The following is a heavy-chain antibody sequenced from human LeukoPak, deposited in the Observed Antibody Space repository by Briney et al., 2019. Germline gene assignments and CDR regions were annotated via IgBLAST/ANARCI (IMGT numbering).Heavy chain of an antibody. D-gene: IGHD6-13*01. Sequence: SETLSLTCTVSGYSISSGYYWGWIRQPPGKGLEWIGSIYHSGSTYYNPSLKSRVTISVDTSKNQFSLKLSSVTAADTAVYYCARERDSSSVGWFDPWGQGTLVTVSS. CDR2: IYHSGST. J-gene: IGHJ5*02. V-gene: IGHV4-38-2*02. CDR1: GYSISSGYY. CDR3: ARERDSSSVGWFDP.